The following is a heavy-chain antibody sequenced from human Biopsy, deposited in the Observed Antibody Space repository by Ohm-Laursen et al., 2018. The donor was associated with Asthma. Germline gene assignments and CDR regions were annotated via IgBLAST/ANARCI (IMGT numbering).Heavy chain of an antibody. J-gene: IGHJ3*02. CDR2: INAGNGNT. V-gene: IGHV1-3*01. CDR1: GYTFINYA. Sequence: ASVKVSCKASGYTFINYAIHWVRQAPGQRLEWMGWINAGNGNTKYSQKFQGRVTITRDTSARTAYMDLSSLRSEDTAVYYCASSIAVADSDAFDIWGQGTMVTVSS. D-gene: IGHD6-19*01. CDR3: ASSIAVADSDAFDI.